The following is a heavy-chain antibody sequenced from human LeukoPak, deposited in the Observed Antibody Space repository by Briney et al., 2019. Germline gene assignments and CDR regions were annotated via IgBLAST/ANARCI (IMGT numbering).Heavy chain of an antibody. CDR2: INPNSGGT. CDR3: ARVDLGYCSGGSCYGQYNWFDP. J-gene: IGHJ5*02. V-gene: IGHV1-2*02. CDR1: GYTFTGYY. Sequence: ASVKVSCKASGYTFTGYYMHWVRQAPGQGLEWMGWINPNSGGTNYAQKFQGRVTMTRDTSISTAYMELSRLRSDDTVVYYCARVDLGYCSGGSCYGQYNWFDPWGQGTLVTVSS. D-gene: IGHD2-15*01.